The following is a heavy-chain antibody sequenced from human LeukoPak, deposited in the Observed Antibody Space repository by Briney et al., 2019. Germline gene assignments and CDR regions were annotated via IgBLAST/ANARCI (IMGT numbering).Heavy chain of an antibody. J-gene: IGHJ4*02. V-gene: IGHV3-48*04. Sequence: GGSLRLSSVASGFTFSTYGMTWVRQAPGKGLEWVSYISSSGSTIYYADSVKGRFTISRDNAKNSLYLQMNSLRAEDTAVYYCARTGWELLGYFDYWGQGTLVTVSS. CDR1: GFTFSTYG. CDR3: ARTGWELLGYFDY. D-gene: IGHD1-26*01. CDR2: ISSSGSTI.